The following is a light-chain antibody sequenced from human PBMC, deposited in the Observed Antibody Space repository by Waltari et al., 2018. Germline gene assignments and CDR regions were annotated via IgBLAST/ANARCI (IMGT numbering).Light chain of an antibody. Sequence: DIRMTQSPSTLSASVGDRVTITCRASQSFSSWLAWYQQKPGKAPKLRIYNTSSLESGVPSRFSGSGSGTEFTLTISSLQPDDFATDYCQQYSSYSWTFGQGTKVEIK. V-gene: IGKV1-5*03. CDR3: QQYSSYSWT. CDR2: NTS. J-gene: IGKJ1*01. CDR1: QSFSSW.